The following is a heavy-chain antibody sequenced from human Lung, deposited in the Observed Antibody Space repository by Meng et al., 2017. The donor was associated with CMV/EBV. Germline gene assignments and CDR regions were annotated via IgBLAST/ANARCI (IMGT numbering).Heavy chain of an antibody. J-gene: IGHJ4*02. CDR3: ARYDFWSGYVY. V-gene: IGHV4-34*01. Sequence: GSLRLSCAVYGGSFSGYYWSWIRQPPGKGLEWIGEINHSGSTNYNPSLKSRVTISVDTSKNQFSLKLSSVTAADTAVYYCARYDFWSGYVYWGQGTLVTVSS. D-gene: IGHD3-3*01. CDR1: GGSFSGYY. CDR2: INHSGST.